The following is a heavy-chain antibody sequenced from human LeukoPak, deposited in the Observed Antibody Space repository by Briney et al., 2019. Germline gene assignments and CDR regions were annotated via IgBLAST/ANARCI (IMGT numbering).Heavy chain of an antibody. J-gene: IGHJ4*02. V-gene: IGHV4-30-4*01. CDR1: GGSIGSGDYY. Sequence: SETLSLTCTVSGGSIGSGDYYWSWIRQPPGKGLEWIGYIYYSGSTYYNPSLKSRVTISVDTSKNQFSLKLSSVTAADTAVYYCARERAGYCSGGSCYLYYFDYWGQGTLVTVSS. D-gene: IGHD2-15*01. CDR3: ARERAGYCSGGSCYLYYFDY. CDR2: IYYSGST.